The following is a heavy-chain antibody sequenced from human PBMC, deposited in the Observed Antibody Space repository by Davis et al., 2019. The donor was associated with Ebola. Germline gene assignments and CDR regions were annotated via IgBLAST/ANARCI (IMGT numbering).Heavy chain of an antibody. CDR3: ARHTYYYDSSGYYRGDYFDY. Sequence: WGSLRLSCTVSGGSISSSSYYWSWIRQPPGKGLEWIGYIYYSGSTNYNPSLKSRVTISVDTSKNQFSLKLSSVTAADTAVYYCARHTYYYDSSGYYRGDYFDYWGQGTLVTVSS. J-gene: IGHJ4*02. V-gene: IGHV4-61*05. D-gene: IGHD3-22*01. CDR1: GGSISSSSYY. CDR2: IYYSGST.